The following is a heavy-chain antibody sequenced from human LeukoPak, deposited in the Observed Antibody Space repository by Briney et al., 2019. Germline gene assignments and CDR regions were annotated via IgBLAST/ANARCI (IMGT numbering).Heavy chain of an antibody. CDR2: ISAYNGNT. V-gene: IGHV1-18*01. CDR1: GYTFTSYG. D-gene: IGHD6-19*01. CDR3: ARGSLEQQWLVLY. J-gene: IGHJ4*02. Sequence: ASVKVSCKASGYTFTSYGISWVRQAPGQGLEWMGWISAYNGNTNYAQKFQGRVTMTRDTSISTAYMELSRLRSDDTAVYYCARGSLEQQWLVLYWGQGTLVTVSS.